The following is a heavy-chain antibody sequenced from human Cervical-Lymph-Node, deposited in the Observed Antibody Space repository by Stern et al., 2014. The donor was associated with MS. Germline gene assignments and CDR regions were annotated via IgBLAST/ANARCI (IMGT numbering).Heavy chain of an antibody. V-gene: IGHV1-2*06. CDR3: AREAAMAVAGTGVDY. D-gene: IGHD6-19*01. Sequence: VQLVQSGAEVKKPGASVKVSCKASGYTFTGYYMHWVRQAPGQGPEWMGRIHPNSGGTNYAQKFQGRVTMTRDTSISTAYMELSRLRSDDTAVYYCAREAAMAVAGTGVDYWGQGTLVTVSS. J-gene: IGHJ4*02. CDR1: GYTFTGYY. CDR2: IHPNSGGT.